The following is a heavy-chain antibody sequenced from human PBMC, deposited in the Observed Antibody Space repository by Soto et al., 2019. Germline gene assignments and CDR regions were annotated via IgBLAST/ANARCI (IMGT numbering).Heavy chain of an antibody. V-gene: IGHV3-33*01. CDR2: IWYDGSNK. J-gene: IGHJ4*02. CDR3: ARAWGPYYDFWSGYYTGNCDY. D-gene: IGHD3-3*01. Sequence: QAPGKGLEWVAVIWYDGSNKYYADSVKGRFTISRDNSKNTLYLQMNSLRAEDTAVYYCARAWGPYYDFWSGYYTGNCDYWGQGXLVTVYS.